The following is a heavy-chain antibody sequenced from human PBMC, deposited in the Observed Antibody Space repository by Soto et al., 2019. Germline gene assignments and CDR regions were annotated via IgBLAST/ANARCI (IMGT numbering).Heavy chain of an antibody. V-gene: IGHV3-30-3*01. Sequence: PGGSLRLSCAASGFTFSSYAMHWVRQAPGKGLEWVAVISYDGSNKYYADSVKGRFTISRDNSKNTLYLQMNSLRAEDTAVYYCATADEAAVAGPWGMDVWGQGTTVTVYS. CDR3: ATADEAAVAGPWGMDV. CDR2: ISYDGSNK. D-gene: IGHD6-19*01. CDR1: GFTFSSYA. J-gene: IGHJ6*02.